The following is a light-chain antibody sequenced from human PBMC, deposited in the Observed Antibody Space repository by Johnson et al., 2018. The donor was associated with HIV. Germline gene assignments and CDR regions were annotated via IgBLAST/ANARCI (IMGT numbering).Light chain of an antibody. J-gene: IGLJ1*01. Sequence: QSVLTQPPSVSAAPGQKVTISCSGSSSNIGNNYVSWYQQLPGTAPKLLIYENNKRPSGIPDRFSASKSGTSATLGITGLQTGDEADYYCGTWDSSLSAGDVFGTGTKVTVL. CDR2: ENN. CDR1: SSNIGNNY. CDR3: GTWDSSLSAGDV. V-gene: IGLV1-51*02.